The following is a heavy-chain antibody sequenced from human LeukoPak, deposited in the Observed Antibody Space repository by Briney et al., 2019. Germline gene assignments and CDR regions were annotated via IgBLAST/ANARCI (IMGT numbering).Heavy chain of an antibody. D-gene: IGHD5-24*01. J-gene: IGHJ3*02. Sequence: GGSLRLSCAASGFTFSSYAMHWVRQAPGKGLEWVAVISYDGSNKYYADSVKGRFTISRDNSKNTLYLQMNSLRAEGTAVYYCARAGDGYNSLDAFDIWGQGTMVTVSS. CDR2: ISYDGSNK. CDR3: ARAGDGYNSLDAFDI. CDR1: GFTFSSYA. V-gene: IGHV3-30-3*01.